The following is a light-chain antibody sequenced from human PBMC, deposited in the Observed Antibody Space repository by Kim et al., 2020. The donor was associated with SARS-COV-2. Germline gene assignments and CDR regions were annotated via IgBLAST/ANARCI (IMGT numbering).Light chain of an antibody. CDR1: QSVSSN. Sequence: EIVMTQSPATLSVSPGERATLSCRASQSVSSNLAWYQQKPGQAPRLLIYGAYTRATGIPARFSGSGSGTEFTLTISSLQSEDFAVYYCQQYNNWPPCTFGQGTKVDIK. CDR2: GAY. J-gene: IGKJ1*01. V-gene: IGKV3-15*01. CDR3: QQYNNWPPCT.